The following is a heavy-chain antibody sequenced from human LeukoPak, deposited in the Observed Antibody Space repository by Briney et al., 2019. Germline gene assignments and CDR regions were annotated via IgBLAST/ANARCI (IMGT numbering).Heavy chain of an antibody. J-gene: IGHJ4*02. V-gene: IGHV4-4*07. CDR2: IYSSGST. D-gene: IGHD3-10*01. CDR3: ARGGSNFDC. Sequence: SETLSLTCSVSGGSISSYHWSWIRQPAGKGLEWIGRIYSSGSTNYNPSLKSRVTMSVDTSKSQFSLKLNSVSAADTAVYYCARGGSNFDCWGQGTLVTVSS. CDR1: GGSISSYH.